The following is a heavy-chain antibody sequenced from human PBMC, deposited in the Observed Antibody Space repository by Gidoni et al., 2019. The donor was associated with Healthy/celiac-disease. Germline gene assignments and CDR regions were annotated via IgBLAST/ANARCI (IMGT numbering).Heavy chain of an antibody. CDR2: IYSGGST. CDR3: ARTAYCSGGSCYDHDWFDP. V-gene: IGHV3-66*01. J-gene: IGHJ5*02. D-gene: IGHD2-15*01. Sequence: EVQLVESGGGLVQPGGSLRLSCAASGFTVSSKYMSWVRQAPGQGLEWVSVIYSGGSTYYADSVKGRFTISRDNSKNTLYLQMNSLRAEDTAVYYCARTAYCSGGSCYDHDWFDPWGQGTLVTVSS. CDR1: GFTVSSKY.